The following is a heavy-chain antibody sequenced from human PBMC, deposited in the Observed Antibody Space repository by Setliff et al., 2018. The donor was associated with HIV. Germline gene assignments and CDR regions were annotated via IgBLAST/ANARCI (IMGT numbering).Heavy chain of an antibody. CDR2: IYQSGSI. D-gene: IGHD6-19*01. CDR3: ARPRRVRRRAWYWFDI. CDR1: GYSINSGFS. V-gene: IGHV4-38-2*01. J-gene: IGHJ5*02. Sequence: SETLSLTCAASGYSINSGFSRAWIRQPPGQGPQWIGSIYQSGSIYYDPSLPSRVTISVDSSTNQFSLNLFSVTAADTAVYYCARPRRVRRRAWYWFDIWGQGTLVTVSS.